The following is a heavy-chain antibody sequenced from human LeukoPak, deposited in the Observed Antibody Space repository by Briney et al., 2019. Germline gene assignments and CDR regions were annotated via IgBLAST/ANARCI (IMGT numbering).Heavy chain of an antibody. Sequence: PGGSLRLSCAASGFTFSSYWMSWVRQAPGKGLEWVANIKQDGSEKYYVDSVKGRFTISRDNAKNSLYLQMNSLGAEDTAVYYCARKYSGFPFDYWGQGTLVTVSS. V-gene: IGHV3-7*01. D-gene: IGHD5-12*01. CDR2: IKQDGSEK. CDR1: GFTFSSYW. CDR3: ARKYSGFPFDY. J-gene: IGHJ4*02.